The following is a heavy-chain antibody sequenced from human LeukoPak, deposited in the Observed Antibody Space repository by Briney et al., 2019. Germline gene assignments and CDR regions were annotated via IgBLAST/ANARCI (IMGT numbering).Heavy chain of an antibody. Sequence: GGSLRLSCAASGFAFSSYSMNWVRQAPGKGLEWVSFISESSRTIYYADSVKGRFTISRDNAKNSLYLQMNSLRAEDTAIYYCARDWRTGTTFDWGQGTLVTVSS. CDR2: ISESSRTI. D-gene: IGHD1-1*01. CDR3: ARDWRTGTTFD. V-gene: IGHV3-48*01. CDR1: GFAFSSYS. J-gene: IGHJ4*02.